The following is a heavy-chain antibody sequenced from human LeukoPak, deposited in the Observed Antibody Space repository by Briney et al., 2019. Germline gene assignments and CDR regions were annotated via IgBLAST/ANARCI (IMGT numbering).Heavy chain of an antibody. CDR1: GYTFTSYY. CDR3: AMVAATMYFFDY. D-gene: IGHD2-15*01. CDR2: INPSGGST. V-gene: IGHV1-46*01. Sequence: GASVKVSCKASGYTFTSYYMHWVRQAPGQGLEWMGIINPSGGSTSYAQKFQGRVTMTRDTSTSTVYSELSSLRSGDTAVYYCAMVAATMYFFDYLGQGTLVTVSS. J-gene: IGHJ4*02.